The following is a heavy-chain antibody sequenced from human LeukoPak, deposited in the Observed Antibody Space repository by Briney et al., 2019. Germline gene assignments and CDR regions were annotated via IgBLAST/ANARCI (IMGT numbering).Heavy chain of an antibody. D-gene: IGHD5-12*01. Sequence: SETLSLTCTVSGGSISSYYWSWIRQPPGKGLEWLGYFSYTGSTNYNPSLKSPVIISVDTSKNQFSLKLSSVTAADTAVYYCARVRGYSDYYYYMDVWGKGTTVTISS. CDR1: GGSISSYY. V-gene: IGHV4-59*01. CDR2: FSYTGST. CDR3: ARVRGYSDYYYYMDV. J-gene: IGHJ6*03.